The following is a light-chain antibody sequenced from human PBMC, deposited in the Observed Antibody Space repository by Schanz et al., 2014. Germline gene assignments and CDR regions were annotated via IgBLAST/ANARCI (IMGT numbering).Light chain of an antibody. CDR3: SSYRRTASVAV. CDR1: SSDVGGYNY. CDR2: DVS. Sequence: QSALTQPASVSGSPGQSITISCTGTSSDVGGYNYVSWYQPYPDKAPKLMIYDVSNRPSGLSNPFSGSKSGNTASLTNSGLQAEDETDYYWSSYRRTASVAVFGTGTKLTVL. J-gene: IGLJ1*01. V-gene: IGLV2-14*03.